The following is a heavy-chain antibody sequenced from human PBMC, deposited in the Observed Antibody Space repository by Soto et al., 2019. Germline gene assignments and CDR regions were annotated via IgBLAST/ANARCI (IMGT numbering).Heavy chain of an antibody. D-gene: IGHD3-10*01. CDR2: IIPIFGTA. CDR1: GGTFSSYA. Sequence: SVKVSCKASGGTFSSYAISWVRQAPGQGLEWMGGIIPIFGTANYAQKFQGRVTITADESTSTAYMELSSLRSEDTAVYYCARVPHGENAFAIWGQGTMVTVSS. J-gene: IGHJ3*02. V-gene: IGHV1-69*13. CDR3: ARVPHGENAFAI.